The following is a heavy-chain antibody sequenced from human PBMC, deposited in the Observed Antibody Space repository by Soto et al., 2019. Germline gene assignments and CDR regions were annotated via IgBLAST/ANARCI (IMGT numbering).Heavy chain of an antibody. J-gene: IGHJ6*02. D-gene: IGHD2-2*01. Sequence: QVQLVQSGAEVKKPGSSVKVSCKASGGTFGSYAISWVRQAPGQGLEWRGGIIPIPGTANYAQKFQGRVTIAADESTSTAYMELRSLRSEDTAVYYCARSQGSSTSLEIYYYYYYGMDVWGQGTTVTVSS. CDR3: ARSQGSSTSLEIYYYYYYGMDV. CDR2: IIPIPGTA. V-gene: IGHV1-69*01. CDR1: GGTFGSYA.